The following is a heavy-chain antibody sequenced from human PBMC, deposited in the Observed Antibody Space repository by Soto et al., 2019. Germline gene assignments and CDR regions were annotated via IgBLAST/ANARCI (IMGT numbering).Heavy chain of an antibody. Sequence: QVQLQQWGAGLLKPSETLSLTCAVNTESFSNYYWSWIRQPPGKGLEWVGEINDSGNTNYSPSLKGRVTISVDTSKNQFSLMLASVTAADTAMYYCVGGRGRLVGFDYWGQGSLVTVSS. V-gene: IGHV4-34*01. D-gene: IGHD2-8*02. CDR2: INDSGNT. CDR3: VGGRGRLVGFDY. J-gene: IGHJ4*02. CDR1: TESFSNYY.